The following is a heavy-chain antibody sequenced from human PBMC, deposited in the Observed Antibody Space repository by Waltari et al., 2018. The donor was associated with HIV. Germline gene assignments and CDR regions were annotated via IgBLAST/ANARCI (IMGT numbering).Heavy chain of an antibody. CDR1: RFHYRSHY. V-gene: IGHV3-53*01. D-gene: IGHD1-26*01. CDR2: IYSGGSR. CDR3: ARDPRSSGYYGVDV. Sequence: EVQLVESGGGLIEPGGSLRLPGCASRFHYRSHYMCWVRQAPGKGLEWVSVIYSGGSRYYADSVKGRFTISRDNSKNTVSLHMNSLRAEDTAVYYCARDPRSSGYYGVDVWGQGTAVTVSS. J-gene: IGHJ6*02.